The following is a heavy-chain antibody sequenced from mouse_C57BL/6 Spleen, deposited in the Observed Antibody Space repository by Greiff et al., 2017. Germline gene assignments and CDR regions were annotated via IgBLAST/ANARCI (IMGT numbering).Heavy chain of an antibody. Sequence: EVHLVESGGGLVQPGGSLKLSCAASGFTFSDYYMYWVRQTPEKRLEWVAYISNGGGSTYYPDTVKGRFTFSRDNAKNTRYLQMSRLKSEYTAMYYCSRSAELLLFAYWGQGTLVTVSA. V-gene: IGHV5-12*01. CDR2: ISNGGGST. D-gene: IGHD2-12*01. CDR1: GFTFSDYY. J-gene: IGHJ3*01. CDR3: SRSAELLLFAY.